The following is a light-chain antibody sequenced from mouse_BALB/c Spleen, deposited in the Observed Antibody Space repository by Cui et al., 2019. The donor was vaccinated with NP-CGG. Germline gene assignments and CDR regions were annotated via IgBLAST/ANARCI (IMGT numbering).Light chain of an antibody. CDR3: ALWYTNHWV. V-gene: IGLV1*01. CDR2: GTN. CDR1: TGAVTTSNY. Sequence: AVLPQESELTTSPGETVTLTCRSSTGAVTTSNYANWVQEKPDHLFTGLIGGTNNRVPGVPARFSGSLIGDKAVLTITGAQTEDEAIYFCALWYTNHWVFGGGTKLTVL. J-gene: IGLJ1*01.